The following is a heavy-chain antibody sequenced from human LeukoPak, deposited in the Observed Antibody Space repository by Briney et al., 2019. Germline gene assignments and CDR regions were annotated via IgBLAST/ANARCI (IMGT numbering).Heavy chain of an antibody. V-gene: IGHV3-30-3*01. J-gene: IGHJ1*01. CDR1: GFTFSSYA. D-gene: IGHD6-19*01. CDR2: ISYDGSNK. CDR3: ARRGYSSGWYAEYFQR. Sequence: GGSLRLSCAASGFTFSSYAMHWVRQAPGKGLEWVAVISYDGSNKYYADSVKGRFTISRDNSKNTLYLQMNSLRAEDTAVYYCARRGYSSGWYAEYFQRWGQGSLVTVSS.